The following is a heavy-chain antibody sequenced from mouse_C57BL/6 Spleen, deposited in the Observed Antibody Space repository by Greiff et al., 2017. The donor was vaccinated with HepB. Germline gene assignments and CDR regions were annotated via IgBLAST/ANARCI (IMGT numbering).Heavy chain of an antibody. J-gene: IGHJ4*01. CDR3: ARGGGNYDAMDY. Sequence: EVKLVESGPGLVKPSQSLSLTRSVTGYSITSGYYWNWIRQFPGNKLEWMGYISYDGSNNYNPSLKNRISITRDTSKNQFFLKLNSVTTEDTATNSCARGGGNYDAMDYWGQGTSVTVSS. V-gene: IGHV3-6*01. D-gene: IGHD2-1*01. CDR1: GYSITSGYY. CDR2: ISYDGSN.